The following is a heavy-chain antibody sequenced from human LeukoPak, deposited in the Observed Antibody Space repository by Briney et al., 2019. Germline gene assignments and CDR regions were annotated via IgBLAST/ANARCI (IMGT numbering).Heavy chain of an antibody. V-gene: IGHV3-74*01. J-gene: IGHJ4*02. Sequence: GGSLRLSCAASGFTVSSHWMHWVRQAPGKGLVWVSRIYGDTYYADSVKGRFTISRDNAVNTLYLQMNSLRVEDTAVYYCVRGSLRLPRSTPDYWGQGTLVTVSS. D-gene: IGHD2-21*02. CDR3: VRGSLRLPRSTPDY. CDR2: IYGDT. CDR1: GFTVSSHW.